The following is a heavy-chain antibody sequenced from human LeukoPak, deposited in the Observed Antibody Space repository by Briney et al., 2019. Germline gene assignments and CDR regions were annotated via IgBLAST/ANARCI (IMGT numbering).Heavy chain of an antibody. CDR1: GYTFTGYY. CDR2: INPKSGGK. J-gene: IGHJ3*02. Sequence: GASVKVSCKVSGYTFTGYYMHWVRQAPGQGLEWMGWINPKSGGKNYAQKFQGRVTMTRDTSISTAYMELSRLRSDDTAVYYCARDLDCSSTSCYVVNFAFDIWGQGTMVTVSS. D-gene: IGHD2-2*01. V-gene: IGHV1-2*02. CDR3: ARDLDCSSTSCYVVNFAFDI.